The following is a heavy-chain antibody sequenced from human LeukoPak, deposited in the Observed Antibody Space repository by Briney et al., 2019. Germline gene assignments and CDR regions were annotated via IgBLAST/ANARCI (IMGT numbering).Heavy chain of an antibody. CDR3: AREGPAAILGRKYNWFDP. D-gene: IGHD2-2*01. V-gene: IGHV1-18*01. J-gene: IGHJ5*02. CDR1: GYTFTSYG. CDR2: ISAYNGNT. Sequence: ASVKVSCKASGYTFTSYGISWVRQAPGQGVEWMGWISAYNGNTNYAQKLQGRVTMTTDTSTSTAYMELRSLRSDDTAVYYCAREGPAAILGRKYNWFDPWGQGTLVTVSS.